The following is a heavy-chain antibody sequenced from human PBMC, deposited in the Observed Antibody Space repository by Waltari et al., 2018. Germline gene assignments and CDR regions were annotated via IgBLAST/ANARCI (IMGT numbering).Heavy chain of an antibody. V-gene: IGHV4-39*01. D-gene: IGHD6-13*01. CDR1: GASVSSYS. Sequence: QLQLQESGPGLVKPSETLSLSCFVSGASVSSYSWASIRQSPGKGLEWIGTMHTNGNTYYNPSLNSRVSISVDMSKNQFSLKLSSLTAADTAVYYCARLPTGYPNWVDPWGQGTLVTVSS. CDR2: MHTNGNT. CDR3: ARLPTGYPNWVDP. J-gene: IGHJ5*02.